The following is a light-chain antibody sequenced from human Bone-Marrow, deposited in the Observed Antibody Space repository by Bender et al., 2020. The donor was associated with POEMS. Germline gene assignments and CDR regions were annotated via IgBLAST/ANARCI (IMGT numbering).Light chain of an antibody. J-gene: IGLJ2*01. Sequence: QSALTQPRSVSGSPGQSVAISCTGTSSDVGGYNYVTWYQQHPGKAPKLMIYDVSKRPSWVPDRFSGSKSGNTASLTISGLQAADEAEYYCCSYVGGDTVVFGGGTKLTVL. CDR1: SSDVGGYNY. CDR3: CSYVGGDTVV. CDR2: DVS. V-gene: IGLV2-11*01.